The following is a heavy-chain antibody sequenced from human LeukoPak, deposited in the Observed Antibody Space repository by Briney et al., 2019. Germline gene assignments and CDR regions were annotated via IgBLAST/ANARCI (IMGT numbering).Heavy chain of an antibody. D-gene: IGHD4/OR15-4a*01. CDR2: ISSSGSTI. CDR3: ARDTLGEGEDANYAVYYFDY. J-gene: IGHJ4*02. CDR1: GFTFSSYE. V-gene: IGHV3-48*03. Sequence: PGGSLRLSCAASGFTFSSYEMNWVRQAPGKGLEWGSYISSSGSTIYYADSVKGRFTISRDNAKNSLYLQMNSLRAEDTAVYYCARDTLGEGEDANYAVYYFDYWGQGTPVTVSS.